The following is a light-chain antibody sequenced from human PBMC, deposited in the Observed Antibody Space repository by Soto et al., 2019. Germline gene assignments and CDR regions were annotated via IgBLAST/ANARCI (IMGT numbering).Light chain of an antibody. J-gene: IGKJ1*01. CDR2: GTS. Sequence: ELVMTQSPATLSVSPGERANLSCGASQSVSNNLAWYQQKPGQAPRLLIYGTSTRATGIPARFSGSGSGTEFTLTISSLQSEDFAVYYCQQYHNWPPGTFGQGTKVDNK. V-gene: IGKV3-15*01. CDR3: QQYHNWPPGT. CDR1: QSVSNN.